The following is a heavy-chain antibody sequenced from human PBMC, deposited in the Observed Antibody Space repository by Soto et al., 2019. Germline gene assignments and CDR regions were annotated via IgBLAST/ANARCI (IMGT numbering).Heavy chain of an antibody. D-gene: IGHD3-22*01. CDR3: ATANVSGYYYDSSGYYYFDY. CDR1: GYTLTELS. CDR2: FDPEDGET. Sequence: GASVKVSCKVSGYTLTELSMHWVRQAPGKGLEWMGGFDPEDGETIYAQKFQGRVTMTEDTSTDTAYMELSSLRSEDTTVYYCATANVSGYYYDSSGYYYFDYWGQGTLVTVSS. J-gene: IGHJ4*02. V-gene: IGHV1-24*01.